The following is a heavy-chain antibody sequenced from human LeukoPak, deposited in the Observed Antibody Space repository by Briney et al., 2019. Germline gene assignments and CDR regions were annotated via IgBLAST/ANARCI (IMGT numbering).Heavy chain of an antibody. CDR3: ARDPAPYGYVWGSYRHDAFDI. CDR2: INPNSGGT. D-gene: IGHD3-16*02. Sequence: ASVKVSCKASGYTFTGYYMHWVRQAPGQGLEWMGWINPNSGGTNYAQKFQGRVTMTRDTSISTAYMELSRLRSDDTAVYYCARDPAPYGYVWGSYRHDAFDIWGQGTMVTVSS. J-gene: IGHJ3*02. CDR1: GYTFTGYY. V-gene: IGHV1-2*02.